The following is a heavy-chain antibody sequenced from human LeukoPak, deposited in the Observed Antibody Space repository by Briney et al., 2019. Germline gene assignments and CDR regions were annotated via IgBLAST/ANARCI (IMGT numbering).Heavy chain of an antibody. V-gene: IGHV6-1*01. CDR2: TYFRSKWYN. CDR3: AREGGDAFDV. D-gene: IGHD1-26*01. CDR1: GDSVSSDSTA. J-gene: IGHJ3*01. Sequence: SQTLSLTCALSGDSVSSDSTAWNWIRQSPSRGLEWLGRTYFRSKWYNDYAVSVKSRITINPDTSKNQLSLQLNSVTTEDTAVYYCAREGGDAFDVWGQGTMVTVSS.